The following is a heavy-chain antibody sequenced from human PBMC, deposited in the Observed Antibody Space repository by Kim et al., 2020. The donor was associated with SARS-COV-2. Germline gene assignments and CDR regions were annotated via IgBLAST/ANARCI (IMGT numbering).Heavy chain of an antibody. Sequence: SETLSLTCTVSGGSISSGGYYWSWIRQHPGKGLEWIGYIYYSGSTYYNPSLKSRVTISVDTSKNQFSLKLSSVTAADTAVYYCARDPAEVGAPDYWGQGTLVTVSS. D-gene: IGHD1-26*01. CDR2: IYYSGST. J-gene: IGHJ4*02. CDR1: GGSISSGGYY. V-gene: IGHV4-31*03. CDR3: ARDPAEVGAPDY.